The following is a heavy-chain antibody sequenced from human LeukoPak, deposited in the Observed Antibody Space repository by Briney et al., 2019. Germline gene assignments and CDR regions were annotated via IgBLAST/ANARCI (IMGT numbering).Heavy chain of an antibody. D-gene: IGHD2-15*01. V-gene: IGHV3-48*02. J-gene: IGHJ4*02. CDR3: AQKGGTDH. CDR2: ISSSSSAI. Sequence: GGSLRLSCAASGFTFSRFGMNWVRQAPGKGLEWTSYISSSSSAIYYADSVKGRFTISRDNAKNSLYLQMNSLRDEDTAVYYCAQKGGTDHWGQGTLVTVSS. CDR1: GFTFSRFG.